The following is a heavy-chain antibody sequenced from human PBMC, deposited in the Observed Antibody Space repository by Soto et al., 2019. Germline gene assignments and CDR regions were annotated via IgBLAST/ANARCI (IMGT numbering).Heavy chain of an antibody. CDR1: GFTFSSYG. J-gene: IGHJ4*02. V-gene: IGHV3-30*18. CDR2: ISYDGSNK. Sequence: QVQLVESGGGVVQPGRSLRLSCAASGFTFSSYGMHWVRQAPGKGLEWVAVISYDGSNKYYADSVKGRFTISRDNSKNTLYLQMNSLRAEDTAVYYCAKDRVGGRTPDYWGQGSLATVSS. D-gene: IGHD1-26*01. CDR3: AKDRVGGRTPDY.